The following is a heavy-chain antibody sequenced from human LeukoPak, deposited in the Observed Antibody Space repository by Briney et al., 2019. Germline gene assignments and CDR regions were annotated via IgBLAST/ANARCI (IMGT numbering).Heavy chain of an antibody. J-gene: IGHJ6*03. Sequence: EASVKVSCKASGYTFTSYGISWVRQAPGQGLEWMGWISAYNGNTNYAQKLQGRVTMTTDTSTSTAYMELRSLRSDDTAVYYCARSSESYDFWIGLDYYYYYMDVWGKGTTVTVSS. V-gene: IGHV1-18*01. CDR1: GYTFTSYG. D-gene: IGHD3-3*01. CDR3: ARSSESYDFWIGLDYYYYYMDV. CDR2: ISAYNGNT.